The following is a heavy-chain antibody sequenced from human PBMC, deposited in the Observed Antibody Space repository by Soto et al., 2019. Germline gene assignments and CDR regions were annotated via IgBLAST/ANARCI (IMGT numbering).Heavy chain of an antibody. CDR1: GGSISSYY. D-gene: IGHD3-10*01. V-gene: IGHV4-59*01. CDR2: IYYSGST. J-gene: IGHJ5*02. CDR3: ARDLWFGELFSWFDP. Sequence: QVQLQESGPGLVKPSETLSLTCTVSGGSISSYYWSWIRQPPGKGLEWIGYIYYSGSTNYNPSLKSRVTISVDTSKNQFSLQLSSVTAADTAVYYCARDLWFGELFSWFDPWGQGTLVTVSS.